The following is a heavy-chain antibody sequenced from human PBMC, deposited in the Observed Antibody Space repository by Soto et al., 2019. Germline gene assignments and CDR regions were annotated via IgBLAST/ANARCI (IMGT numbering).Heavy chain of an antibody. Sequence: GGSLRLSXAASGFTFSNYGMSWVRQAPGKGLEWVSVMSGSGDGAYYADSVKGRFTISRNNSKNMLYLQMNSLRAEDTAVYFCAKKVTIYAVDPADYWGQGTQVTVSS. J-gene: IGHJ4*02. CDR1: GFTFSNYG. V-gene: IGHV3-23*01. CDR3: AKKVTIYAVDPADY. CDR2: MSGSGDGA. D-gene: IGHD3-3*01.